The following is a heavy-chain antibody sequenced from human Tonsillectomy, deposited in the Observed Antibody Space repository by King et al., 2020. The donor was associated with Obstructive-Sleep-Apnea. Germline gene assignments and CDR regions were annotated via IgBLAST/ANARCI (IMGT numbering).Heavy chain of an antibody. CDR3: AKLLGPPLFDYGMDV. CDR2: ISYDGSNK. D-gene: IGHD2-21*01. Sequence: QLVQSGGGVVQPGRSLRLSCAASGFTFSSYGMHWVRQAPGKGLEWVAVISYDGSNKYYADSVKGRFTISRDNSKNTLYLQTNSLRAEDTAVYYCAKLLGPPLFDYGMDVWGQGTTVTVSS. CDR1: GFTFSSYG. V-gene: IGHV3-30*18. J-gene: IGHJ6*02.